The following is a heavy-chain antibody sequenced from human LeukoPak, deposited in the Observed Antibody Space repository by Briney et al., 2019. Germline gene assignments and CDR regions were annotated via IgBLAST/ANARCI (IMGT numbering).Heavy chain of an antibody. CDR3: ARGGGIQLWMTQPYYFDY. CDR1: GGTFSSYA. CDR2: ITPIFGTA. J-gene: IGHJ4*02. Sequence: SVKVSCKASGGTFSSYAISWVRQAPGQGLEWMGGITPIFGTANYAQKFQGRVTITADESTSTAYMELSSLRSEDTAVYYCARGGGIQLWMTQPYYFDYWGQGTLVTVSS. V-gene: IGHV1-69*13. D-gene: IGHD5-18*01.